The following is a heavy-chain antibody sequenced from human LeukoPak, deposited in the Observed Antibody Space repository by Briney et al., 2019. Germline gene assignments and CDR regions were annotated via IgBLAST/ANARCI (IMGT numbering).Heavy chain of an antibody. CDR3: ARPHYYGSGS. V-gene: IGHV4-34*01. CDR1: GGSFSGYY. J-gene: IGHJ5*02. D-gene: IGHD3-10*01. Sequence: SETLSLTCAVYGGSFSGYYWSWIRQPPGKGLEWIGEINHSGSTNYNPSLKSRVTISVDTSKNQFSLKLSSVTAADTAVYYCARPHYYGSGSWGQGTLVTVSS. CDR2: INHSGST.